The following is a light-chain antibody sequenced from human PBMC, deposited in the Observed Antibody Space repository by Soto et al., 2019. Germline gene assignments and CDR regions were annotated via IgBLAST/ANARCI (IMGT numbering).Light chain of an antibody. CDR3: SSYTSSITRYV. CDR2: EVS. Sequence: QSALTQPASVSGSPGQSITISCTGTSSDVGGYNYVSWYQQHPGKAPKLMIYEVSNRPSGVSPRFSGSKSGNTASLTISGLQAEDVADYYCSSYTSSITRYVFGAGTKLTVL. V-gene: IGLV2-14*01. CDR1: SSDVGGYNY. J-gene: IGLJ1*01.